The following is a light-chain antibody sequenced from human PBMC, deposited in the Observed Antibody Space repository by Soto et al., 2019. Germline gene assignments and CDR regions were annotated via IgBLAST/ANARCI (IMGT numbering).Light chain of an antibody. J-gene: IGLJ1*01. CDR3: RSNARSHSYF. CDR2: EVT. CDR1: SRDIGGYNY. V-gene: IGLV2-8*01. Sequence: QSALTQPPSASGSPGQSVTISCTGTSRDIGGYNYVSWYQQHPGKAPKLLIYEVTKRPSGVPDRFSGSKSGNTASLTVSGLQADDEADYFCRSNARSHSYFFGTGTKVTVL.